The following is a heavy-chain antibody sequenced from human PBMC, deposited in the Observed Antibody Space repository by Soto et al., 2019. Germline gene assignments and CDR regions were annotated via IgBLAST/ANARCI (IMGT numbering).Heavy chain of an antibody. D-gene: IGHD2-21*02. CDR3: AKDVVVPAIRNYSYGMAV. CDR1: GFTFSSYG. V-gene: IGHV3-30*18. CDR2: ISYDGSNK. Sequence: QVQLVESGGGVVQPGRSLRLSCAASGFTFSSYGMHWVRQAPGKGLEWVAVISYDGSNKYYADSVKGRFTISRDNSKNTLYLQLNSLRAEDTAVYYCAKDVVVPAIRNYSYGMAVWGQGTTVTVSS. J-gene: IGHJ6*02.